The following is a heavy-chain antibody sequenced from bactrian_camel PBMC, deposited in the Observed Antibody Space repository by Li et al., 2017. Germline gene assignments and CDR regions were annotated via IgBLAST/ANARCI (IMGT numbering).Heavy chain of an antibody. Sequence: HVQLVESGGGLAQPGGSLRLSCVASGFTLSSYGMTWVRQVPGKGLEWVSGIFSDDSETSYADSVKGRFIISRDNAKNTLYLHMNSLTSEDTALYYCATVGDGDYTDYGGWSFYWGQGTQVTVS. CDR2: IFSDDSET. J-gene: IGHJ4*01. CDR1: GFTLSSYG. V-gene: IGHV3S6*01. D-gene: IGHD4*01. CDR3: ATVGDGDYTDYGGWSFY.